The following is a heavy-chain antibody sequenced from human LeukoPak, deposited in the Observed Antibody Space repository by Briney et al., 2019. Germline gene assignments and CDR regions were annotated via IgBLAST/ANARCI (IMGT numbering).Heavy chain of an antibody. Sequence: GESLKISCKASGYSFTSYWIGWVRQMPGKGLEWMGIIYPGDSDTKYSPSFQGQVTISADKSISTAYLQWSSLKASDTAMYYCARLTVTTTSNWFDPWGQGTLVTVSS. J-gene: IGHJ5*02. V-gene: IGHV5-51*01. CDR3: ARLTVTTTSNWFDP. CDR2: IYPGDSDT. CDR1: GYSFTSYW. D-gene: IGHD4-17*01.